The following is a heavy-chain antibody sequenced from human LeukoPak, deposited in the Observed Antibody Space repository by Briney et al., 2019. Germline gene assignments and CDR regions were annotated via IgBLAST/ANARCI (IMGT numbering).Heavy chain of an antibody. Sequence: SETESLTCTVSGGSISSCSYYWGWIRQPPGKGLEWIGSIYYSGSTYYNPSLKSRVTISVDTSKNQFSLKLSSVTAADTALYFCARAIDSINGDSGGIYCYFDYWGQGTLVPVSS. CDR2: IYYSGST. D-gene: IGHD4-17*01. J-gene: IGHJ4*02. CDR3: ARAIDSINGDSGGIYCYFDY. V-gene: IGHV4-39*07. CDR1: GGSISSCSYY.